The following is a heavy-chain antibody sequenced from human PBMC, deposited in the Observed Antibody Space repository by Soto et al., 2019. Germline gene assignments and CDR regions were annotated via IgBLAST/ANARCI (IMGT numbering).Heavy chain of an antibody. Sequence: PSETLSLTCTVSGGSISSGDYYWSWIRQPPGKGLEWIGYIYYSGSTYYNPSLKSRVTISVDTSKDQFSLKLSSVTAADTAVYYCARGIYDFWSSYDTWFDPWGQGTLVTVSS. V-gene: IGHV4-30-4*01. D-gene: IGHD3-3*01. CDR3: ARGIYDFWSSYDTWFDP. CDR1: GGSISSGDYY. J-gene: IGHJ5*02. CDR2: IYYSGST.